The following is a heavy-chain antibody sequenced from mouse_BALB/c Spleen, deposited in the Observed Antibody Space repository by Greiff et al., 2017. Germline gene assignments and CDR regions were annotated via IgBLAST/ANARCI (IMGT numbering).Heavy chain of an antibody. Sequence: EVKLMESGPGLVKPSQSLSLTCSVTGYSITSGYYWNWIRQFPGNKLEWMGYISYDGSNNYNPSLKNRISITRDTSKNQFFLKLNSVTTEDTATYYCASPYYRSWFAYWGQGTLVTVSA. CDR1: GYSITSGYY. J-gene: IGHJ3*01. V-gene: IGHV3-6*02. D-gene: IGHD2-14*01. CDR2: ISYDGSN. CDR3: ASPYYRSWFAY.